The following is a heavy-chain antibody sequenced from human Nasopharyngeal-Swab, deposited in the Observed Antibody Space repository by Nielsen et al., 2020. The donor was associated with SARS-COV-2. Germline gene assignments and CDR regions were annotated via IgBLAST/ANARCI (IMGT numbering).Heavy chain of an antibody. D-gene: IGHD2-15*01. V-gene: IGHV3-21*01. CDR1: GFTFSSYS. CDR3: ARDPRGYCSGGSCEGEYYFDY. J-gene: IGHJ4*02. CDR2: ISSSSSYI. Sequence: GGSLRLSCAASGFTFSSYSMNWVRQALGKGLEWGSSISSSSSYIYYADSVKGRFTISRDNAKNSLYLQMNSLRAEDTAVYYCARDPRGYCSGGSCEGEYYFDYWGQGTLVTVSS.